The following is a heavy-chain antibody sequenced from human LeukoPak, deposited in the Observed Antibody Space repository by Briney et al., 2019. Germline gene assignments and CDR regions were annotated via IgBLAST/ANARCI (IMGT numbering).Heavy chain of an antibody. V-gene: IGHV5-51*01. D-gene: IGHD2-15*01. CDR3: VRHGLRGCSGRRCFTSFYYYGLDV. J-gene: IGHJ6*02. CDR2: IFPGESAT. Sequence: GESLKVSCKGSGYSFTSYWIGWVRQMPGKGLEWMGIIFPGESATKYSPSFQGQVTISADNSISTAYLQWSSLKASDTAMYYCVRHGLRGCSGRRCFTSFYYYGLDVWGQGTTVTVSS. CDR1: GYSFTSYW.